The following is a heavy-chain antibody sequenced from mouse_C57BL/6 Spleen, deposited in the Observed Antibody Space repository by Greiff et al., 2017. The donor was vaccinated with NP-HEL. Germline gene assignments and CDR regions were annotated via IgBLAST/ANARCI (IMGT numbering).Heavy chain of an antibody. J-gene: IGHJ2*01. V-gene: IGHV1-64*01. Sequence: QVQLQQPGAELVKPGASVKLSCKASGYSFTSYWMHWVKQRPGQGLEWIGMIHPNSGSTNYNEKFKSKATLTVDKSSSTAYMQLSSLTSEDSAVYYCARNLITTVVAPLGDYWGQGTTLTVSS. CDR3: ARNLITTVVAPLGDY. CDR2: IHPNSGST. CDR1: GYSFTSYW. D-gene: IGHD1-1*01.